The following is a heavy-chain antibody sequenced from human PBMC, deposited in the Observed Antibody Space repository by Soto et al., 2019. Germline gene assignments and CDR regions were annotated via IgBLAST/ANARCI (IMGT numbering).Heavy chain of an antibody. CDR1: GGSFSGYY. J-gene: IGHJ4*02. V-gene: IGHV4-34*01. CDR3: ARGLTGLRFLEWLLYGFYFDY. D-gene: IGHD3-3*01. Sequence: SETLSLTCAVYGGSFSGYYWSWIRQPPGKGLEWIGEINHSGSTNYNPSLKSRVTISVDTSKNQFSLKLSSVTAADTAAYYCARGLTGLRFLEWLLYGFYFDYWGQGTLVTVSS. CDR2: INHSGST.